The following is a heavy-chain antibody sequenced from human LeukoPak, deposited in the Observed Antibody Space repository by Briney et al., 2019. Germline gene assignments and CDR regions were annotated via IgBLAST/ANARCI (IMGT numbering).Heavy chain of an antibody. CDR3: ARAHVLLWFGELLGYFDY. CDR1: GGSISSSNW. J-gene: IGHJ4*02. V-gene: IGHV4-4*02. D-gene: IGHD3-10*01. Sequence: SETLSLTCAVSGGSISSSNWWSWVRQPPGKGLEWIGEIYHSGSTNYNPSLKSRVTISVDTSKNQFSLKLSSVTAADTAVYYCARAHVLLWFGELLGYFDYWGQGTLVTVSS. CDR2: IYHSGST.